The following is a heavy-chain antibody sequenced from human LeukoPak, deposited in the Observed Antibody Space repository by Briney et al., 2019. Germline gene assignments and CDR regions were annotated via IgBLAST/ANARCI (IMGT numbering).Heavy chain of an antibody. D-gene: IGHD3-10*01. Sequence: SETLSLTRTVSGGSISSYYWSWIRRPPGKGLEWIGYIYYSGSTNYNPSLKSRVTISVDTSKNQFSLKLSSVTAADTAVYYCARVAYGSGSYRFDYWGQGTLVTVSS. CDR2: IYYSGST. V-gene: IGHV4-59*01. J-gene: IGHJ4*02. CDR3: ARVAYGSGSYRFDY. CDR1: GGSISSYY.